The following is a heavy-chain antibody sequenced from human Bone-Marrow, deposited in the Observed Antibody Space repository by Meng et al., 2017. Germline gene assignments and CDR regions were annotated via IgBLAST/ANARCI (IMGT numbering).Heavy chain of an antibody. Sequence: GESLKISCVASGLTLSDYYMSWIRQAPGKGLEWVSYISSSGSGIYYADSVKGRFTISRDNAKNSLYLQMNSLRAEDTAVYFCARGGHGGDNPDYWGQGTLVTVSS. V-gene: IGHV3-11*04. D-gene: IGHD2-21*02. CDR2: ISSSGSGI. CDR1: GLTLSDYY. CDR3: ARGGHGGDNPDY. J-gene: IGHJ4*02.